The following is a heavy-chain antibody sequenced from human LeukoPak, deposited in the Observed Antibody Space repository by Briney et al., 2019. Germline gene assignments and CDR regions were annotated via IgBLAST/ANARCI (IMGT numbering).Heavy chain of an antibody. J-gene: IGHJ6*02. V-gene: IGHV3-7*01. CDR1: GFTFSNYW. CDR3: TRDLMDYDVSTGLHHYYMDV. Sequence: GGALRLSCAASGFTFSNYWMSWVRQAPGKGLEWVANMKEDGSERFYVDSVKGRFTISRDNAKNTLYLQMNTLRVEDTAVYYCTRDLMDYDVSTGLHHYYMDVWGQGTTVTVSS. D-gene: IGHD3-9*01. CDR2: MKEDGSER.